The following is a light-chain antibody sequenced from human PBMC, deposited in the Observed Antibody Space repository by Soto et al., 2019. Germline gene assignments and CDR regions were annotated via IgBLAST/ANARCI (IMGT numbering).Light chain of an antibody. CDR1: SSNIGNNY. Sequence: QSVLTQPPSVSAAPGQKVIISCSGSSSNIGNNYVSWYQHLPGTAPKLLVYDDYKRPSGIPGRFSGSKSGTSVTLGITGLKTGDEADYYCGTWASSLIGYVFGTGPKVTAL. V-gene: IGLV1-51*01. CDR3: GTWASSLIGYV. CDR2: DDY. J-gene: IGLJ1*01.